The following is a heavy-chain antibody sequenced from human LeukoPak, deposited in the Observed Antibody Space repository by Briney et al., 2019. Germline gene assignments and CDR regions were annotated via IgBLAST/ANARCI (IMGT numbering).Heavy chain of an antibody. CDR3: ARVCRKYQLLLRFPYNWFDP. V-gene: IGHV4-39*07. D-gene: IGHD2-2*01. CDR1: GGSISSGGYY. J-gene: IGHJ5*02. Sequence: SQTLSLTCTVSGGSISSGGYYWGWIRQPPGKGLEWIGSIYYSGSTYYNPSLKSRVTISVDTSKNQFSLKLSSVTAADTAVYYCARVCRKYQLLLRFPYNWFDPWGQGTLVTVSS. CDR2: IYYSGST.